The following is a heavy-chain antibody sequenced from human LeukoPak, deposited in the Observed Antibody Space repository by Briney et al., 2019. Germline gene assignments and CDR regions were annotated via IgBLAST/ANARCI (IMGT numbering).Heavy chain of an antibody. CDR3: AKGHYDSSGYYGDY. CDR1: AFTFSSYG. V-gene: IGHV3-30*18. J-gene: IGHJ4*02. Sequence: PGGSLRLSCAASAFTFSSYGMHWVRQAPGKGLEWVAVISYDGSNKYYADSVKGRFTISRDNSKNTLYLQMNSLRAEDTAVYYCAKGHYDSSGYYGDYWGQGTLVTVSS. CDR2: ISYDGSNK. D-gene: IGHD3-22*01.